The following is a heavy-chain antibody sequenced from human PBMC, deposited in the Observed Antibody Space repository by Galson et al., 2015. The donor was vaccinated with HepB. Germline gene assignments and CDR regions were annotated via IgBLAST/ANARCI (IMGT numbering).Heavy chain of an antibody. CDR1: GGTFSSYA. D-gene: IGHD3-3*01. V-gene: IGHV1-69*13. J-gene: IGHJ4*02. CDR3: ARPIRLLEWSRYFDY. Sequence: SVKVSCKASGGTFSSYAISWVRQAPGQGLEWMGGIIPIFGTANYAQKFQGRVTITADESTSTAYMELSSLRSEDTAVYYCARPIRLLEWSRYFDYWGQGTLVTVSS. CDR2: IIPIFGTA.